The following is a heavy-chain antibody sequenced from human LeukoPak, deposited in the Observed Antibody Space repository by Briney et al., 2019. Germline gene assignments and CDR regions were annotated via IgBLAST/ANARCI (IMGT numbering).Heavy chain of an antibody. D-gene: IGHD5-18*01. CDR3: ARDRLQCGFDF. J-gene: IGHJ4*02. CDR2: IYSSGST. CDR1: NDSISSYY. Sequence: SETLSLNCTVSNDSISSYYWSWIRQPPGKGLEWIGYIYSSGSTNYNPSLKSRVIISADTSKNQFSLKLSSVTAADTAVYYCARDRLQCGFDFWGQGTLVTVSS. V-gene: IGHV4-59*12.